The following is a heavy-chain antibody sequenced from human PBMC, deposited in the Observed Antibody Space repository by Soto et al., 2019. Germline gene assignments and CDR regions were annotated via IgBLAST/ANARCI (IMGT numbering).Heavy chain of an antibody. CDR2: IYYSGST. V-gene: IGHV4-59*01. Sequence: PSETLSLTCTVSGGSISSYYWSWIRQPPGKGLEWIGYIYYSGSTNYNPSLKSRVTISVDTSKNQFSLKLSSVTAADTAVYYCASVNPYYYYMDVWGKGTTVTVSS. CDR1: GGSISSYY. CDR3: ASVNPYYYYMDV. J-gene: IGHJ6*03.